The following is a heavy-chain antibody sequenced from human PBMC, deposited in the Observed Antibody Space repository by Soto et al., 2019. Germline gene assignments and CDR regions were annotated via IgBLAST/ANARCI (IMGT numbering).Heavy chain of an antibody. CDR2: IIPIFGTA. V-gene: IGHV1-69*01. J-gene: IGHJ2*01. Sequence: QVQLVQSGAEVKKPGSSVKVSCKASGGTFSSYAISWVRQAPGQGLEWMGGIIPIFGTANYAQKLQGRVTITADESKSTAYMELSSLRSEDTAVYYCARGLSGYDFRSYWYFDLWGRGTLVTVSS. CDR3: ARGLSGYDFRSYWYFDL. CDR1: GGTFSSYA. D-gene: IGHD5-12*01.